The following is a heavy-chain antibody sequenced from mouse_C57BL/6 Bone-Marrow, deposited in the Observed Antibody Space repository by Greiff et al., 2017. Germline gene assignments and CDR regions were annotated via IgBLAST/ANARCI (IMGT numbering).Heavy chain of an antibody. CDR3: ANGQLRNCDY. CDR1: GYTFTDYY. Sequence: VQLQQSGPVLVKPGASVKMSCKASGYTFTDYYMNWVKQSHGKSLEWIGVINPYNGGTSYNQKFKGKATLTVDKSSSTAYMELNSLTSEDSAVYYCANGQLRNCDYWGQGTTLTVSS. CDR2: INPYNGGT. V-gene: IGHV1-19*01. J-gene: IGHJ2*01. D-gene: IGHD3-2*02.